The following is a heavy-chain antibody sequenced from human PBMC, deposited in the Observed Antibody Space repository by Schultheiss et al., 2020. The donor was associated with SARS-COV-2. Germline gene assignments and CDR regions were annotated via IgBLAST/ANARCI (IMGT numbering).Heavy chain of an antibody. J-gene: IGHJ6*02. Sequence: SETLSLTCAVSGGSISSGGYYWSWIRQPPGKGLEWIGEINHSGSTNYNPSLKSRVTISVDTSKNQISLKLSSVTAADTAVYYCARARGLYCSGGSCYPSLYGMDVWGQGTTVTVSS. D-gene: IGHD2-15*01. CDR2: INHSGST. V-gene: IGHV4-34*01. CDR1: GGSISSGGYY. CDR3: ARARGLYCSGGSCYPSLYGMDV.